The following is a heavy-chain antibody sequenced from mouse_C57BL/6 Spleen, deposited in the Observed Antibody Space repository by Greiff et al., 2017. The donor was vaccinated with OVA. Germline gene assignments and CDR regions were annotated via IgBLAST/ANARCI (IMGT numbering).Heavy chain of an antibody. V-gene: IGHV1-26*01. CDR3: ARECWDGFAD. CDR2: INPNNGGT. J-gene: IGHJ3*01. CDR1: GYTFTDYY. Sequence: EVQLQQSGPELVKPGASVKISCKASGYTFTDYYMNWVKQSPGKSLEWIGDINPNNGGTSYNQKFKGKATLTVDKSSSTAYMELRSLTSEDSAVYYCARECWDGFADWGQGTLVTVSA. D-gene: IGHD4-1*01.